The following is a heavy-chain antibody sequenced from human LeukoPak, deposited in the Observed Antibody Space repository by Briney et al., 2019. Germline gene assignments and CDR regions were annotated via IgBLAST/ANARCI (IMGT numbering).Heavy chain of an antibody. CDR1: GDSISNYY. J-gene: IGHJ4*02. V-gene: IGHV4-4*07. Sequence: SETLSLTCTVSGDSISNYYWSWLRQPAGKGLEWIGRIYTSGSTNYNPSLKSRVTMSVDTSKNQFSLKLGSVTAADTAVYYCASGFSSTWFPNWGQGTLVTVSS. CDR2: IYTSGST. D-gene: IGHD6-13*01. CDR3: ASGFSSTWFPN.